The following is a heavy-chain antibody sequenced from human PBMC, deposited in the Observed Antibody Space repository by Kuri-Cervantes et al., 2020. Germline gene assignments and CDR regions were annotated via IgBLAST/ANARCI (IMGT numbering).Heavy chain of an antibody. CDR3: AKCQGTGWYDY. J-gene: IGHJ4*02. Sequence: GGSLRLSCAASGFTFSSYDMHWVRQATGKGLEWVSAIGTAGDTYYPGSVKGRFTISRENAKNSLYLQMNSLRGEDTAVYFCAKCQGTGWYDYWGQGTLVTVSS. CDR1: GFTFSSYD. D-gene: IGHD6-19*01. V-gene: IGHV3-13*01. CDR2: IGTAGDT.